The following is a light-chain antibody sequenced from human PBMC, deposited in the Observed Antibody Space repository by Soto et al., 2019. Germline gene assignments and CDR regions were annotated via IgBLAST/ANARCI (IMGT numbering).Light chain of an antibody. CDR1: SSDVGIYNY. J-gene: IGLJ2*01. CDR2: DVS. V-gene: IGLV2-14*03. Sequence: QSALTQPASVSGSPGQSITISCTGTSSDVGIYNYVSWYQQHPGKAPKLMISDVSDRPSGVSHRFSGSKSSNTASLTISGLQADDEADYYCSSFTSSNTLLIFGGGTKLTVL. CDR3: SSFTSSNTLLI.